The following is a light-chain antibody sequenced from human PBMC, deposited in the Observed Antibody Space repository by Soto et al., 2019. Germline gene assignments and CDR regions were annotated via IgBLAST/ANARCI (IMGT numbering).Light chain of an antibody. CDR1: QTISSW. CDR3: QHYNSYSEA. CDR2: KAS. V-gene: IGKV1-5*03. J-gene: IGKJ1*01. Sequence: DIRVTQSPSTLSASVGDRVTITCRASQTISSWLAWYQQKPGKAPKLLIYKASTLKSGVPSRFSGSGSGTEFTLTISSLQLDDVATYYCQHYNSYSEAFGQGTKVDIK.